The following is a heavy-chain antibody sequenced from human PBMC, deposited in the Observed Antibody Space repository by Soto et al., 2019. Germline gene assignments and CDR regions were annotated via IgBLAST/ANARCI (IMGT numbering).Heavy chain of an antibody. CDR3: ARRARSGYDKNYYYYYYMDV. V-gene: IGHV4-39*01. CDR1: GGSISSSSYY. D-gene: IGHD5-12*01. Sequence: SETLSLTCTVSGGSISSSSYYWGWIRQPPGKGLEWIGSIYYSGSTYYNPSLKSRVTISVDTSKNQFSLKLSSVTAADTAVYYCARRARSGYDKNYYYYYYMDVWGKGTTVTVSS. CDR2: IYYSGST. J-gene: IGHJ6*03.